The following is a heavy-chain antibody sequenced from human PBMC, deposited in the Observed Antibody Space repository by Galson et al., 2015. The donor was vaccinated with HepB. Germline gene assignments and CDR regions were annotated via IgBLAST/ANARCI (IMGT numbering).Heavy chain of an antibody. J-gene: IGHJ6*01. CDR1: GGSFSTYH. CDR2: ITQSGST. CDR3: ARGKGRQVLLDYHYYGMDV. Sequence: SETLSLTCAVFGGSFSTYHWTWIRQSPGKGLEWIGEITQSGSTHSNPSLKSRVTMSMDTSKNQFSLKVRSVTATDTAVYYCARGKGRQVLLDYHYYGMDVWGQGTTVSVSS. D-gene: IGHD3-3*01. V-gene: IGHV4-34*01.